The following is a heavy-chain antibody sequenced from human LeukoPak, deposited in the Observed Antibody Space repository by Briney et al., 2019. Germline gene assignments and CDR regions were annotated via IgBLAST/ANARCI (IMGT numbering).Heavy chain of an antibody. Sequence: PGGSLRLSCAASGFTFSSYGMHWVRQAPGKGLEWVSFIRYDGRNKYSPDSVKGRFTISRDNSKNTLYLQMNSLTTEDTAVYYCAKEPMTTVTFFDYWGQGTLVTVSS. D-gene: IGHD4-17*01. CDR3: AKEPMTTVTFFDY. J-gene: IGHJ4*02. CDR2: IRYDGRNK. V-gene: IGHV3-30*02. CDR1: GFTFSSYG.